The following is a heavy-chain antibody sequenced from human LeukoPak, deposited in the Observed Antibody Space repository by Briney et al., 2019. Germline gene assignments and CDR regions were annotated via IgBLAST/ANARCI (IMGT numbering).Heavy chain of an antibody. D-gene: IGHD3-10*01. Sequence: GGSLRLSCAASGFTFNIYTMTWVRQAPGKGLEWVSVISGSGFSTYYVDSVKGRFTISRDNSKNTLYLQMNSLRAEDTAIYYCAKDWGGDTLVRGFDYWGQGTLVTVSS. CDR3: AKDWGGDTLVRGFDY. V-gene: IGHV3-23*01. J-gene: IGHJ4*02. CDR2: ISGSGFST. CDR1: GFTFNIYT.